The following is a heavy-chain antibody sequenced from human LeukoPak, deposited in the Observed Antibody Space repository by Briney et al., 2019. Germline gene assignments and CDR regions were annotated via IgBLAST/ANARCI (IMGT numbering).Heavy chain of an antibody. CDR2: IYYSGTT. V-gene: IGHV4-59*01. Sequence: PSETLSLTCTVSGGSISYYYWSWIRQPPGKGQEWIGYIYYSGTTNYNPSLKSRVTISVDTSRNHFSLKLSSVSAADTAVYYCARETLYSSSRAAVDYWGQGTRVTVSS. D-gene: IGHD6-6*01. CDR3: ARETLYSSSRAAVDY. J-gene: IGHJ4*02. CDR1: GGSISYYY.